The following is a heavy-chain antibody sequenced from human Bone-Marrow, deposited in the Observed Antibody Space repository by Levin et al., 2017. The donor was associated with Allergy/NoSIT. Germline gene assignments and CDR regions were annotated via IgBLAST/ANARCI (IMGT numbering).Heavy chain of an antibody. CDR2: IKHDGSER. CDR3: ARTNILTDHDWNDF. Sequence: HPGGSLRLSCAASGFGFGSYWMTWVRQAPGKALEWVANIKHDGSERNYVDFVKGRFTVSRDNLKNSLFLQMSSLRVDDTAIYYCARTNILTDHDWNDFWGQGTKVTVSS. V-gene: IGHV3-7*04. J-gene: IGHJ4*02. D-gene: IGHD1-1*01. CDR1: GFGFGSYW.